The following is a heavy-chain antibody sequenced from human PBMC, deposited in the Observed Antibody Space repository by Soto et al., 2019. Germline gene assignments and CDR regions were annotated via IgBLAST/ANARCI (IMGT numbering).Heavy chain of an antibody. J-gene: IGHJ5*02. CDR3: ARYYDTRDRPDFDH. V-gene: IGHV4-39*02. CDR1: GGSISSSTYY. D-gene: IGHD3-22*01. Sequence: SETLSLTCTVSGGSISSSTYYWAWIRQPPGKGLDWTATIYYNGRTYYNPSLKSRVTISLDTSKNHFSLRLGSVTAADTAVYYCARYYDTRDRPDFDHWGQGTLVTVSS. CDR2: IYYNGRT.